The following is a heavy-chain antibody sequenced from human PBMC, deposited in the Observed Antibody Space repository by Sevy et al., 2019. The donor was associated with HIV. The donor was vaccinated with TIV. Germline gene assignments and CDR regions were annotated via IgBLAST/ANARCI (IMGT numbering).Heavy chain of an antibody. CDR2: IYSGGST. CDR3: ARGGFYRHDAFDI. J-gene: IGHJ3*02. Sequence: GGSLRLSCAASGFTVSSNYMSWVRQAPGKGLEWVSAIYSGGSTYYADSVKGRFTISRDNSKNTLYLQMNSLRAEDTAVYYCARGGFYRHDAFDIWGQGTMVTVSS. V-gene: IGHV3-66*01. D-gene: IGHD3-16*01. CDR1: GFTVSSNY.